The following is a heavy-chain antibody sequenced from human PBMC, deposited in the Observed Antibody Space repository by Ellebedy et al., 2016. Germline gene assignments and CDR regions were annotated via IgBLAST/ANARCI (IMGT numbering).Heavy chain of an antibody. CDR2: IYYSGST. CDR1: GASISRYY. Sequence: SETLSLXCTVSGASISRYYWSWIRQPPGKGLEWLGYIYYSGSTYYNPSLKSRVTISVDTSKNQFSLKLSSVTAADTAVYYCARWCCSFYYYYYMDVWGKGTTVTVSS. CDR3: ARWCCSFYYYYYMDV. J-gene: IGHJ6*03. D-gene: IGHD2-8*02. V-gene: IGHV4-59*04.